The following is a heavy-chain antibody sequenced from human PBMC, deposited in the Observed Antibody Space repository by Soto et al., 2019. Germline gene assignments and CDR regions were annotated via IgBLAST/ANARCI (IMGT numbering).Heavy chain of an antibody. CDR1: GSTFTSYD. CDR2: MNPNSGNT. J-gene: IGHJ6*02. D-gene: IGHD3-10*01. V-gene: IGHV1-8*01. Sequence: ASVTVSCTASGSTFTSYDINWVRQATGQGLEWMGWMNPNSGNTGYAQKFQGRVTMTRNTSISTAYMELSSLRSEDTAVYYCARGPAVTMVRGVISYGMDVWGQGTTVTVSS. CDR3: ARGPAVTMVRGVISYGMDV.